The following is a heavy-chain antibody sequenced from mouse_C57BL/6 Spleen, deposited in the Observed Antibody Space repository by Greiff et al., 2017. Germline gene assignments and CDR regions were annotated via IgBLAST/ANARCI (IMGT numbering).Heavy chain of an antibody. CDR3: ARRGSSYGNYFDY. D-gene: IGHD1-1*01. V-gene: IGHV1-66*01. J-gene: IGHJ2*01. CDR1: GYSFTSYY. Sequence: VKVVESGPELVKPGASVKISCKASGYSFTSYYIHWVKQRPGQGLEWIGWIYPGSGNTKYNEKFKGKATLTADTSSSTAYMQLSSLTSEDSAVYYCARRGSSYGNYFDYWGQGTTLTVSS. CDR2: IYPGSGNT.